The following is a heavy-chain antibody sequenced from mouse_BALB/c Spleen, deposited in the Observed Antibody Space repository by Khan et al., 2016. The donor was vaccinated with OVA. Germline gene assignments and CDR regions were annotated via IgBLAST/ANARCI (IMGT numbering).Heavy chain of an antibody. CDR1: GYTFTDYS. J-gene: IGHJ4*01. V-gene: IGHV9-2-1*01. D-gene: IGHD1-2*01. Sequence: QIQLVQSEPELKKPGETVKISCKASGYTFTDYSMHWVKQAPGKGLKWMGWINTETGEPTYADDFKGRFAFSLETSASTAYLQINNLKNEDTATYFCARKTTTAPYYAMDYWGQGTSVTVSS. CDR3: ARKTTTAPYYAMDY. CDR2: INTETGEP.